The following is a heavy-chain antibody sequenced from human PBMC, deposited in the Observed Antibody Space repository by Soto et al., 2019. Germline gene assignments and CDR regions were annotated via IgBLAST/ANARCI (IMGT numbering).Heavy chain of an antibody. Sequence: GASVKVSCKASGYTFTSYGISWVRQAPGQGLEWMGWISAYNGNTNYAQKLQGRVTMTTDTSTSTAYMELRSLRSDDTAVYYCARDATRITTIVVVPPLDYWGQGTLVTVSS. D-gene: IGHD3-22*01. J-gene: IGHJ4*02. CDR2: ISAYNGNT. CDR1: GYTFTSYG. CDR3: ARDATRITTIVVVPPLDY. V-gene: IGHV1-18*04.